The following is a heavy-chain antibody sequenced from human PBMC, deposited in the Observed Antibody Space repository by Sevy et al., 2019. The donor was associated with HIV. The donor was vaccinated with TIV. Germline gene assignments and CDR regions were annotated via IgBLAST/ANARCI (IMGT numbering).Heavy chain of an antibody. CDR1: GFTFSSYA. J-gene: IGHJ4*02. CDR2: ISGSGGST. D-gene: IGHD3-10*01. V-gene: IGHV3-23*01. CDR3: AKDGDVLLWFGELSAYFDY. Sequence: GSLRLSCAASGFTFSSYAMSWVRQAPGKGLEWVSAISGSGGSTYYADSVKGRFTISRDNSKNTLYLQMNSLRAGDTAVYYCAKDGDVLLWFGELSAYFDYWGQGTLVTVSS.